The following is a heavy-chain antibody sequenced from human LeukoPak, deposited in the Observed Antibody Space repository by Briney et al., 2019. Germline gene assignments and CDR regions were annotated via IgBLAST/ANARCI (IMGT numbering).Heavy chain of an antibody. CDR3: ARPGHGMDV. J-gene: IGHJ6*02. V-gene: IGHV1-18*04. CDR1: GYTFTSYG. CDR2: ISAYNGNT. Sequence: ASVKVPCKASGYTFTSYGISWVRQAPGQGLEWMVWISAYNGNTNYAQKLQGRVTMTTDTSTSTAYIELRSLRSDDTDVYYCARPGHGMDVWGQGTTVTVSS.